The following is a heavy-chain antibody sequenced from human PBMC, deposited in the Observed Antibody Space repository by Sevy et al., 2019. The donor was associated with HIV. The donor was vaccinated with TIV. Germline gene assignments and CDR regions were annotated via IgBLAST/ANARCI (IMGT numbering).Heavy chain of an antibody. CDR3: AREAGGYDYDYGMDV. D-gene: IGHD5-12*01. CDR2: IYYSGDT. J-gene: IGHJ6*02. V-gene: IGHV4-39*02. CDR1: GGSIVSSSHY. Sequence: SETLSLTCSVSGGSIVSSSHYWGWIRQPPGERLEWLGRIYYSGDTYYNPSLNGRLTISIDTSKNQFSLNLRVVTAADTAIYYCAREAGGYDYDYGMDVWGQGTTVTVSS.